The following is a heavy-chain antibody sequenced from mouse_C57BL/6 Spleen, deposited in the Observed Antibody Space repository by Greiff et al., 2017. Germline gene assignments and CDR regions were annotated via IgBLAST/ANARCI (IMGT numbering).Heavy chain of an antibody. CDR3: VRQKGNYAMDY. V-gene: IGHV10-1*01. Sequence: EVKLMESGGGLVQPKGSLKFSCAASGFSFNTYAMNWVRQAPGKGLEWVARIRSKSNNYATYYADSVKDRFTISRDDSESMLYLQMNNLKTEDTAMYYCVRQKGNYAMDYWGQGTSVTVSS. D-gene: IGHD2-14*01. CDR1: GFSFNTYA. CDR2: IRSKSNNYAT. J-gene: IGHJ4*01.